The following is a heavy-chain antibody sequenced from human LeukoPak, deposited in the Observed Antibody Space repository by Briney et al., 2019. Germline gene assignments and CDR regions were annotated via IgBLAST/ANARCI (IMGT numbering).Heavy chain of an antibody. CDR3: ARSYYDSSGPYAFDI. V-gene: IGHV1-2*02. CDR1: GYTFTGYY. J-gene: IGHJ3*02. D-gene: IGHD3-22*01. Sequence: GASVKVSCKASGYTFTGYYMHWVRQAPGQGLEWMGWINPNSGGTNYAQKFQGRVTMTRDTSISTAYMELSRLRSDDTAVYYCARSYYDSSGPYAFDIWGQGTMVTVSS. CDR2: INPNSGGT.